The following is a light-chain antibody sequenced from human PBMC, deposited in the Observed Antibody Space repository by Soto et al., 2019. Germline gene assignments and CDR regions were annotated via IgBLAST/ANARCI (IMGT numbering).Light chain of an antibody. CDR3: FQYRIPPT. J-gene: IGKJ1*01. Sequence: EIVLTQSPGTLSLSPGERATLSCRSSQSVTSSYLAWYQQKPGQAPRLLIYDASSRATGIPDRVSGSGSGTGFTLTVSRLEAEDFAVFYCFQYRIPPTFGKGTKVEIK. V-gene: IGKV3-20*01. CDR1: QSVTSSY. CDR2: DAS.